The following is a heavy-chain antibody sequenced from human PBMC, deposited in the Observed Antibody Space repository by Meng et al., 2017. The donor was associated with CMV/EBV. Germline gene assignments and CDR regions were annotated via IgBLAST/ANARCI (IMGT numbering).Heavy chain of an antibody. CDR3: AKEGLEYLAAGYNWFDP. J-gene: IGHJ5*02. Sequence: GGSLRLSCAASGFTFSSYAMSWVRQAPGKGLEWVSAISGSGGSTYYADSVKGRFTISRDHSKNTLYLQMNSLRAEDTAVYYCAKEGLEYLAAGYNWFDPWGQGTLVTVSS. CDR1: GFTFSSYA. CDR2: ISGSGGST. V-gene: IGHV3-23*01. D-gene: IGHD6-13*01.